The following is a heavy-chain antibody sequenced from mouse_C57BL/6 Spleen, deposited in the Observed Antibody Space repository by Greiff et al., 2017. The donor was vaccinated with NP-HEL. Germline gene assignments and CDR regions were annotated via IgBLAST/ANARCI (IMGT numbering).Heavy chain of an antibody. J-gene: IGHJ4*01. CDR3: ARHGDDYSYAMDY. D-gene: IGHD2-4*01. CDR2: ISGGGGNT. CDR1: GFTFSSYT. Sequence: EVMLVESGGGLVKPGGSLKLSCAASGFTFSSYTMSWVRQTPEKRLEWVATISGGGGNTYYPDSVKGRFTISRDNAKNTLYLQMSSLRSEDTALYYCARHGDDYSYAMDYWGQGTSVTVSS. V-gene: IGHV5-9*01.